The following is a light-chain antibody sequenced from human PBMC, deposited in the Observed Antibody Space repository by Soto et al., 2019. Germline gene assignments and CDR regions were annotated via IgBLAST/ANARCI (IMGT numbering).Light chain of an antibody. Sequence: QSVLTQSPSASASLGASVKLTCTLSSGHSSYAIAWHQQQPEKGPRYLMKLDSDGSHTKGDAIPDRFSGSSSWAERYLTISSLQSEDEADYYCQTWGTGIHVVFGGGTKVTVL. CDR2: LDSDGSH. CDR1: SGHSSYA. CDR3: QTWGTGIHVV. V-gene: IGLV4-69*01. J-gene: IGLJ2*01.